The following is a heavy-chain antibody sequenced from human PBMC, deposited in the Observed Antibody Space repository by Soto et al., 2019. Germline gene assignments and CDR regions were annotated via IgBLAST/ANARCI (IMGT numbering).Heavy chain of an antibody. J-gene: IGHJ6*02. V-gene: IGHV4-31*03. D-gene: IGHD4-17*01. CDR3: ARAADYGGSRGGMDV. CDR2: IYYSGST. CDR1: GGSVNNADYF. Sequence: QVRLEESGPGLVKPSETLSLICSVSGGSVNNADYFWSWIRHHPENGLEWIGYIYYSGSTRYNPSFKTRATLSIDTSKNQFSLRLNSVTVADTAVYFCARAADYGGSRGGMDVWGRGTTVTVSS.